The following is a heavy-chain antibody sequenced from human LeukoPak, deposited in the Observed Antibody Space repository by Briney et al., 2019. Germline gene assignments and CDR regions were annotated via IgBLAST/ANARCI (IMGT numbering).Heavy chain of an antibody. V-gene: IGHV3-7*01. D-gene: IGHD5-24*01. CDR2: IKQDGSEK. CDR1: GFTFSTYW. J-gene: IGHJ5*02. CDR3: ARGRDGYNLNWFDP. Sequence: GGSLRLSCAASGFTFSTYWMSWVRQAPGKGLEWVANIKQDGSEKYYVASVKGRFIISRDNAKNSLYLQMNSLRAEDTAVYYCARGRDGYNLNWFDPWGQGTLVTVSS.